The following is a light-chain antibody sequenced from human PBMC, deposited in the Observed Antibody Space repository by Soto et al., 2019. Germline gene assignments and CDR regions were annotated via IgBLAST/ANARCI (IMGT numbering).Light chain of an antibody. J-gene: IGLJ2*01. Sequence: SYELTQPPSVSVSPGQTASITCSGDKLGDKYACWYQQKPGQSPVLVIYQDSKRPSGIPERFSGSNSGNTATLTISGTQAMDEADYYCQAWDSSTRVVFGGGT. CDR1: KLGDKY. V-gene: IGLV3-1*01. CDR2: QDS. CDR3: QAWDSSTRVV.